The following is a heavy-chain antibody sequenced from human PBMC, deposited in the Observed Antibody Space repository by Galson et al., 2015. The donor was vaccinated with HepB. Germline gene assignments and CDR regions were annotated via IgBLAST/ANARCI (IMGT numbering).Heavy chain of an antibody. CDR3: VRESTAGGGDI. CDR2: ISYDGSNK. D-gene: IGHD2-8*02. Sequence: SLRLSCAASGFTFSSYAMHWVRQAPGKGLEWVAVISYDGSNKYYADSVKGRFTISRDNSKNTLYLQMNSLRAEDTALYYCVRESTAGGGDIWGQGTMVIVSS. CDR1: GFTFSSYA. J-gene: IGHJ3*02. V-gene: IGHV3-30-3*01.